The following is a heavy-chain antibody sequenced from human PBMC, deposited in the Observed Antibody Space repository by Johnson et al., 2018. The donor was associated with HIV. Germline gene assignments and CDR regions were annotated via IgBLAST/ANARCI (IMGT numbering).Heavy chain of an antibody. CDR3: AKDFVTHGAFDI. Sequence: QVQLVESGGGVVQPGTSLRLSCAASGFTFRNYAMHWVRQAPGKGLEWVAVISYDGSNKYYADAVKGRFTISRDNSKNTLYLQMNSLGAEETAVYYCAKDFVTHGAFDIWGQGTMVTVSS. V-gene: IGHV3-30*04. CDR1: GFTFRNYA. J-gene: IGHJ3*02. CDR2: ISYDGSNK. D-gene: IGHD2-21*01.